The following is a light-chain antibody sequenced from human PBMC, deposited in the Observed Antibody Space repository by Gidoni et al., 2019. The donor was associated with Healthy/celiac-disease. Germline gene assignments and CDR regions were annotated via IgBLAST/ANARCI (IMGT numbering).Light chain of an antibody. J-gene: IGKJ3*01. Sequence: DIQMTQSPSSLSTSVGDRVTITCQASQDISNYLNWCQQKAGKAPKFLIYDASNLETGVPSRFGGGSGTDFTFSISSLQPEDIATYYCQQCDNLEPFGPGTKVDIK. V-gene: IGKV1-33*01. CDR3: QQCDNLEP. CDR2: DAS. CDR1: QDISNY.